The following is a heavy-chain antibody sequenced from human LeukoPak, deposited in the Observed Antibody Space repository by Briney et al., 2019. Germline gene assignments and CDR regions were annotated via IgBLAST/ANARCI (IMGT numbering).Heavy chain of an antibody. V-gene: IGHV4-30-2*01. D-gene: IGHD3-10*01. CDR3: ARDLYYYGSGSYYGAFDI. J-gene: IGHJ3*02. Sequence: PSETLSLTCAVSGGSISSGGYSWSWIRQPPGKGLEWIGYIYQSGNTYYNPSLKSRVTISVDRSKNQFSLKPSSVTAADTAVYYCARDLYYYGSGSYYGAFDIWGQGTMVTVSS. CDR1: GGSISSGGYS. CDR2: IYQSGNT.